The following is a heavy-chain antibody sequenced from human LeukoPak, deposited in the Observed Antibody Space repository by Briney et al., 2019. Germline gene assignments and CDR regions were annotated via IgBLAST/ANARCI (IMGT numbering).Heavy chain of an antibody. V-gene: IGHV4-31*03. CDR1: GGPICSGDYY. J-gene: IGHJ4*02. D-gene: IGHD1-26*01. CDR3: ARVHLVGATTFDY. CDR2: IRHNGNT. Sequence: SETLSLTCTVSGGPICSGDYYWNWIRQHPGKGLEWIGYIRHNGNTYYNSSLKSRVTISVYTSKNQFSLKLSSVTAADTAVYYCARVHLVGATTFDYWGRGTLVTVSS.